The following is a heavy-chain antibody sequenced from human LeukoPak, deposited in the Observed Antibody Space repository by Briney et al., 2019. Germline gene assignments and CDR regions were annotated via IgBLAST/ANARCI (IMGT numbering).Heavy chain of an antibody. Sequence: PGGSLRLSCAASGFTFSIYAMDWVRQAPGKGLEWVAVISNDGSDKYYADSVKGRFTIARDNSKSTLYLQMNSLRTEDTAVYYCARRWYFDLWGRGTLVTVSS. CDR3: ARRWYFDL. J-gene: IGHJ2*01. V-gene: IGHV3-30*04. CDR2: ISNDGSDK. CDR1: GFTFSIYA.